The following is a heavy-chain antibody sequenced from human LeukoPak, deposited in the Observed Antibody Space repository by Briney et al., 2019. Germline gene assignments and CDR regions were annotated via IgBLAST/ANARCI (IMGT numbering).Heavy chain of an antibody. CDR1: AYSISSGYY. D-gene: IGHD1-14*01. V-gene: IGHV4-38-2*02. Sequence: SQTLSLTCAVSAYSISSGYYWGWIRQPPGKGLEWIGSIYHSGNTYYNPSLKSRVTTSVDTSKNEFSLKVSSVTAADTAVYYCARDRASGRAFDIWGQGTMVTVSS. CDR3: ARDRASGRAFDI. CDR2: IYHSGNT. J-gene: IGHJ3*02.